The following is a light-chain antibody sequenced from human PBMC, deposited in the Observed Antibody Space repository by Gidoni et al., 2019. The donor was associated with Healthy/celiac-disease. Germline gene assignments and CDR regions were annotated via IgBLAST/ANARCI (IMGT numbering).Light chain of an antibody. V-gene: IGKV1-33*01. CDR3: QQYDNLPIT. J-gene: IGKJ5*01. CDR1: QDISNY. Sequence: DIQMTQSPSSLSASVGDGGTITCQASQDISNYLTWYQQKPGKAPKLLIYDASNLETGVPSRFSGSGSGTDFTFTISSLQPEDIATYYCQQYDNLPITFGQGTRLEIK. CDR2: DAS.